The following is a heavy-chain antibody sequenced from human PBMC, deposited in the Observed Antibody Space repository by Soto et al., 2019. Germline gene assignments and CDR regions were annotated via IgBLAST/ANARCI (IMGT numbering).Heavy chain of an antibody. D-gene: IGHD3-22*01. J-gene: IGHJ1*01. V-gene: IGHV1-69*12. CDR1: GGTFSSYA. CDR2: IIPIFGTA. CDR3: ASDPDSSGYYEYFQH. Sequence: QVQLVQSGAEVKKPGSSVKVSCKASGGTFSSYAISWVRQAPGQGLEWMGGIIPIFGTANYAQKFQGRVTITADESTSTAYIELSSLRSEDTAVYYCASDPDSSGYYEYFQHWGQGTLVTVSS.